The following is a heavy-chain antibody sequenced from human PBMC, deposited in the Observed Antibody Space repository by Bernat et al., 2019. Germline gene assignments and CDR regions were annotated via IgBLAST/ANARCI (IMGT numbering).Heavy chain of an antibody. CDR3: ARLPTSVVVTAA. D-gene: IGHD2-21*02. CDR1: GSTLSDHY. V-gene: IGHV3-72*01. CDR2: TRDKGKSYTT. J-gene: IGHJ5*02. Sequence: EVPLVEPGGGLVQPGGSLRLSCAGSGSTLSDHYIAGTRQAPGKGLERVGLTRDKGKSYTTEYAASVKGRFTISRDDSGNTLYLQMNSLKSEDPAVYYCARLPTSVVVTAAWGQETLVIVSS.